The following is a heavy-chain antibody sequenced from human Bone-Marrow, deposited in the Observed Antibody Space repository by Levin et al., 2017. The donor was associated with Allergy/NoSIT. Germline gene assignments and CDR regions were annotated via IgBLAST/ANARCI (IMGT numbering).Heavy chain of an antibody. Sequence: GGSLRLSCAASGFTFSSYGMHWVRQAPGKGLEWVAVIWYDGSNKYYADSVKGRFTISRDNSKNTLYLQMNSLRAEDTAVYYCARDLQLRGLWFGAKPPYYDYGMDGWGQGTTVTVSS. J-gene: IGHJ6*02. CDR1: GFTFSSYG. CDR3: ARDLQLRGLWFGAKPPYYDYGMDG. CDR2: IWYDGSNK. D-gene: IGHD3-10*01. V-gene: IGHV3-33*01.